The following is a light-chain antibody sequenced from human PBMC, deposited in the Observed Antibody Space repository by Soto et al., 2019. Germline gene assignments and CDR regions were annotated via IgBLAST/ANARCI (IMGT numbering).Light chain of an antibody. CDR2: GAS. CDR1: QSVSSSY. J-gene: IGKJ4*01. CDR3: QLYGSSPLT. V-gene: IGKV3-20*01. Sequence: EIVLTQSPGTLSLSPGERATLSCRASQSVSSSYLAWYQQKPGQAPRLLIYGASSRATGIPDRFSGSGSGTDFTLTTSRLDPEPFAVYYCQLYGSSPLTFGGGTKVEIK.